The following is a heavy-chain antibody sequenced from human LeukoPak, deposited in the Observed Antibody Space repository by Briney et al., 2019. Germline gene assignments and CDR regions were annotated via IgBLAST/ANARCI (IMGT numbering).Heavy chain of an antibody. D-gene: IGHD6-13*01. CDR2: IYYTGST. CDR1: RGSITSGGYY. Sequence: SETLSLTCTVSRGSITSGGYYWSWIRQPPGKGLMWIGHIYYTGSTSYNPSLKSRVTISVDTSRNQFSLNLNSVTAADTAVYYCARGPSQDSSWYRSPFDYWGQGTLVTASS. V-gene: IGHV4-61*08. CDR3: ARGPSQDSSWYRSPFDY. J-gene: IGHJ4*02.